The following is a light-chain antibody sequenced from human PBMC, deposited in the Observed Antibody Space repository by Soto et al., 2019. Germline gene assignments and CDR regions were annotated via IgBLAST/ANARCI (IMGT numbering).Light chain of an antibody. Sequence: QSVLTKPASGSGAPGQAIGISCNGTSSDVGYYNYVSWYQQHPGKAPKVMIYDVNNRPSGVSDRFSGSKSGNTASLTISGLQAEDEADYYCSSYTSSSTYVFGTGTKVTVL. J-gene: IGLJ1*01. CDR1: SSDVGYYNY. CDR2: DVN. V-gene: IGLV2-14*01. CDR3: SSYTSSSTYV.